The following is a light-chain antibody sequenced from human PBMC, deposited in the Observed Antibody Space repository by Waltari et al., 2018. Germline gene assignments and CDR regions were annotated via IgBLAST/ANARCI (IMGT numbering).Light chain of an antibody. Sequence: AIRITQSPSSLSASTGDRVTITCRASQGISSYLAWYQQKPGKAPKLRIYAASTLQSGVPSRFSGRGSGTDFTLTISCLQSEDFATYYCQQYYSYPWTFGQGTKVEIK. CDR1: QGISSY. J-gene: IGKJ1*01. CDR2: AAS. CDR3: QQYYSYPWT. V-gene: IGKV1-8*01.